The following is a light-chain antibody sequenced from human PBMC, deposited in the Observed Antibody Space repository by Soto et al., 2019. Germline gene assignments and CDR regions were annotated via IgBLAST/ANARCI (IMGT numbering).Light chain of an antibody. CDR2: DAS. CDR1: QSVSSY. CDR3: QQRNIWPWT. J-gene: IGKJ1*01. Sequence: EIVLTQSPATLSLSSGERATLSCRTSQSVSSYLAWYQQKPGQAPRLLIYDASNRATGIPARFSGSGSGTDFTLTISSLEPEDFAVYYCQQRNIWPWTFGQGTKVDIK. V-gene: IGKV3-11*01.